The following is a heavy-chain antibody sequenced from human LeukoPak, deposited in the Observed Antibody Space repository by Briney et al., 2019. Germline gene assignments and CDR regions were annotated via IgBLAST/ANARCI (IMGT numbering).Heavy chain of an antibody. CDR1: GGSISSSNYF. CDR2: IYYSGTT. D-gene: IGHD2-2*01. J-gene: IGHJ4*02. CDR3: ARLQGGYCSSMSCYSFYFDY. V-gene: IGHV4-39*01. Sequence: SETLSLTCTVSGGSISSSNYFWGWIRQPPGKGLEWIGSIYYSGTTYYNPSLKSRVTISVDTSKNQFSLRLSSVTAADTAVYYCARLQGGYCSSMSCYSFYFDYWGQGTLVTVSS.